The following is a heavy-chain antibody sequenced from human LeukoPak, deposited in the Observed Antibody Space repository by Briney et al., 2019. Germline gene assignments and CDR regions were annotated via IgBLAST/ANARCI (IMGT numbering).Heavy chain of an antibody. CDR1: GFTFSSYA. CDR3: AKDYSNYAVYWFDP. D-gene: IGHD4-11*01. J-gene: IGHJ5*02. Sequence: SGGSLRLSCAASGFTFSSYAMSWVRQAPGEGLEWVSAISGSGGSTYYADSVKGRFTISRDNSKNTLYLQMNSLRAEDTAVYYCAKDYSNYAVYWFDPWGQGTLVTVSS. V-gene: IGHV3-23*01. CDR2: ISGSGGST.